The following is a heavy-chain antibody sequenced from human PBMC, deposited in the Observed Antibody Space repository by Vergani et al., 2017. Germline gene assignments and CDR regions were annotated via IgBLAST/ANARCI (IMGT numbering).Heavy chain of an antibody. J-gene: IGHJ5*02. Sequence: EVQLLESGGGLVQPGGSLRLSCAASGFTFSSYAMSWVRQAPGKGLEWVSAISGSGGSTYYADSVKGRLTISRDNSKNTLYLQMNSLRAEDTAVYYCAKESDDIVVVVANNWFDPWGQGTLVTVSS. V-gene: IGHV3-23*01. CDR3: AKESDDIVVVVANNWFDP. CDR1: GFTFSSYA. D-gene: IGHD2-15*01. CDR2: ISGSGGST.